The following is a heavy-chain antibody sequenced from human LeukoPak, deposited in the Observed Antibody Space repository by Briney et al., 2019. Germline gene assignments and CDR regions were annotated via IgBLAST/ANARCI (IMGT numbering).Heavy chain of an antibody. CDR2: IYYSGST. CDR1: GGSISSYY. CDR3: ARGPSTYYDSSGYYH. V-gene: IGHV4-59*01. J-gene: IGHJ4*02. Sequence: KPSETLSLTCTGSGGSISSYYWSWIRQPPGKGLEWVGYIYYSGSTNYNPSLKSRVTISVDTSKNQFSLKLSSVTAADTAVYYCARGPSTYYDSSGYYHWGQGTLVTVSS. D-gene: IGHD3-22*01.